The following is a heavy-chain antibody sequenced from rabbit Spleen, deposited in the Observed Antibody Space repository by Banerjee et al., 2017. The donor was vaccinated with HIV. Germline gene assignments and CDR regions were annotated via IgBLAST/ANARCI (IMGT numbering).Heavy chain of an antibody. D-gene: IGHD6-1*01. CDR3: ARGEHFSVGFSAFAIYLDL. J-gene: IGHJ6*01. V-gene: IGHV1S40*01. Sequence: LEESGGDLVKPGTSLTLTCKASGFDFTSTYYMCWVRQAPGKGLEWIGCIDTSSGNTAYATWAKGRFTISKTSSTTVTLQMTSLTAADTATYFCARGEHFSVGFSAFAIYLDLWGQGTLVTVS. CDR1: GFDFTSTYY. CDR2: IDTSSGNT.